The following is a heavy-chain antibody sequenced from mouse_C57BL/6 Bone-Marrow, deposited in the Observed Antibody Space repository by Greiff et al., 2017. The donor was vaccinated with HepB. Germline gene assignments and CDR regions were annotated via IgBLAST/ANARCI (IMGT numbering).Heavy chain of an antibody. V-gene: IGHV1-53*01. J-gene: IGHJ2*01. Sequence: QVQLQQPGTELVKPGASVKLSCKASGYTFTSYWMHWVKQRPGQGLEWIGNINPSNGGTNYNEKFKSKATLTVDKSSSTAYMQLSSLTSADSAVYYCAIYGSSLYYFDYWGQGTTLTVSS. CDR2: INPSNGGT. D-gene: IGHD1-1*01. CDR3: AIYGSSLYYFDY. CDR1: GYTFTSYW.